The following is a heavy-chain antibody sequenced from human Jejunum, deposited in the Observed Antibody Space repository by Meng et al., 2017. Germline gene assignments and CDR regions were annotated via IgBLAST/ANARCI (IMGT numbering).Heavy chain of an antibody. CDR3: ATSYERDNYHLGS. Sequence: QAQLQESGPRLVKPSGTLSLTCAVSGDWWSWVRQPPGEGLEWIGEIFQSGRTNYNPSLKSRVTITIDKSKSHISLQLSAVTAADTAVYSCATSYERDNYHLGSWGQGTLVTVSS. D-gene: IGHD5-18*01. V-gene: IGHV4-4*02. CDR1: GDW. J-gene: IGHJ4*02. CDR2: IFQSGRT.